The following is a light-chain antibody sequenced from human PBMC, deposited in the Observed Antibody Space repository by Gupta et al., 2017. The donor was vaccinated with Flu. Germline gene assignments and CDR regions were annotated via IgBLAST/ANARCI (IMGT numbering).Light chain of an antibody. V-gene: IGLV2-11*01. J-gene: IGLJ3*02. CDR2: DVS. CDR3: CSYAGSYTWV. Sequence: QSALTQPRSVSGSPGQSVTISCTGTSSDVGGYNYVSWYQQHPGKAPKLMIYDVSKRPSGVPDRFSGSKSGNTASLTISGLQAEDDADYYCCSYAGSYTWVFGGGTKPTVL. CDR1: SSDVGGYNY.